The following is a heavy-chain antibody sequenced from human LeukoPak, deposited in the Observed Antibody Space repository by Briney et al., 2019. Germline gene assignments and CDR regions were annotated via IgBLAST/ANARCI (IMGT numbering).Heavy chain of an antibody. V-gene: IGHV4-61*02. CDR3: ARDHCSSTSCPFDY. Sequence: SETLSLTCTVSGGSISSGSYYWSWIRQPAGKGLEWIGRIYTSGSTNHNPSLKSRVTISVDTSKNQFSLKLSSVTAADTAVYYCARDHCSSTSCPFDYWGQGTLVTVSS. CDR2: IYTSGST. D-gene: IGHD2-2*01. J-gene: IGHJ4*02. CDR1: GGSISSGSYY.